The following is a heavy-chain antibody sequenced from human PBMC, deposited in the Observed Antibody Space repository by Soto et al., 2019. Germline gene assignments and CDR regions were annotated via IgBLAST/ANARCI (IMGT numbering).Heavy chain of an antibody. D-gene: IGHD5-12*01. J-gene: IGHJ4*02. CDR3: ARGVATVVTSYFDY. CDR2: INHSGST. V-gene: IGHV4-34*01. Sequence: QVQLQQWGAGLLKPSETLSLTCAVYGGSFSGYYWSWIRQPPGKGLEWIGEINHSGSTNYNPSLKSRVTISVDTSKNQFSPKLSSVTAADTAVYYCARGVATVVTSYFDYWGQGTLVTVSS. CDR1: GGSFSGYY.